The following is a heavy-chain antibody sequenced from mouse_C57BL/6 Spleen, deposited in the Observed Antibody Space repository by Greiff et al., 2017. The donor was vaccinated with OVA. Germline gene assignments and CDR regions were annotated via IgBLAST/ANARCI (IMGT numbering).Heavy chain of an antibody. CDR3: ANENTTGLYYYAMEY. CDR1: GFTFTDYY. D-gene: IGHD2-14*01. V-gene: IGHV7-3*03. Sequence: EVHLVESGGGLVQPGGSLSLSCAASGFTFTDYYMSWVRQPPGKALEWLGFIRNKANGYTTEYSADVKGRFTISRDNSQSILYLQMNALRAQDSATYYSANENTTGLYYYAMEYWGQGTSVTASS. CDR2: IRNKANGYTT. J-gene: IGHJ4*01.